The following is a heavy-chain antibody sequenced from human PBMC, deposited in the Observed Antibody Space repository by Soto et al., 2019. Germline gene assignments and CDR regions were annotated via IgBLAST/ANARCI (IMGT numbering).Heavy chain of an antibody. J-gene: IGHJ4*02. D-gene: IGHD6-19*01. CDR3: ARGSHSPGIAVAGYYY. V-gene: IGHV1-69*01. CDR2: IIPIFGTA. CDR1: GVPFSSYA. Sequence: QVQLVQSGAEVKEPGSSVKVSCKASGVPFSSYAISWVRQAPGQGLEWMGGIIPIFGTANYAQKFQGRVTITADESTSTAYMELSSLTSEDTAVYYCARGSHSPGIAVAGYYYWGQGSLVTVSS.